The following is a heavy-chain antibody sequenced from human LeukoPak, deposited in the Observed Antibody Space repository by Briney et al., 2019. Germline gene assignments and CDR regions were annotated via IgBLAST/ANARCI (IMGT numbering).Heavy chain of an antibody. CDR2: IYYSGST. CDR1: GGSISSYY. V-gene: IGHV4-59*01. CDR3: ARSHRKDSYGVKNFDY. J-gene: IGHJ4*02. Sequence: PSETLSLTCTVSGGSISSYYWSWIRQPPGKGLEWIGYIYYSGSTNYNPSLKSRVTISVDTSKNQFSLKLSSVTAADTAVYYCARSHRKDSYGVKNFDYWGQGTLVTVSS. D-gene: IGHD5-18*01.